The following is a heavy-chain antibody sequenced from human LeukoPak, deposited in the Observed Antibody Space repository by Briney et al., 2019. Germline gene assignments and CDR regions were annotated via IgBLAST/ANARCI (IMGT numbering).Heavy chain of an antibody. CDR3: ARDLRKSADYYFDY. J-gene: IGHJ4*02. D-gene: IGHD3/OR15-3a*01. Sequence: PGKSLRLSCAASGFIFNNNATHWVRQAPGKGLEWVAVISFDGRDKHHADSVKGRFTISRDSSKNTLYLQMSSLRVEDTAMYYCARDLRKSADYYFDYWGQGTLVTVSS. CDR2: ISFDGRDK. V-gene: IGHV3-30*04. CDR1: GFIFNNNA.